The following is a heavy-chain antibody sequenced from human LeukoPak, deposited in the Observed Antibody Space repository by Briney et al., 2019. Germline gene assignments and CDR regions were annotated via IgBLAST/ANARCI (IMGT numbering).Heavy chain of an antibody. D-gene: IGHD5-12*01. J-gene: IGHJ4*02. V-gene: IGHV3-23*01. CDR2: ICGSGGST. Sequence: GGSLRLSCAASGLTFSSYAMSWVRQARGKGLEWVSAICGSGGSTYYADSVKGRFTISRDNSKNTLYLQMNSLRAEDTAVYYCAKAGSGYDSPRPLYYFDYWGQGTLVTVSS. CDR3: AKAGSGYDSPRPLYYFDY. CDR1: GLTFSSYA.